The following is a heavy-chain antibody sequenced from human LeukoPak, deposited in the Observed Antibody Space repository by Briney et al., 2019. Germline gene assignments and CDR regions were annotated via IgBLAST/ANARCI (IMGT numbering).Heavy chain of an antibody. Sequence: SETLSLTCAVYGGSFSGYYWSWIRQPPGKGLEWIGEINHSGSTNYNPSLKSRVTISVDTSKNQFSLKLSSVTAADTAVYYCARHTYCSSTSCLRYYYYYMDVWGKGTTVTVSS. D-gene: IGHD2-2*01. V-gene: IGHV4-34*01. J-gene: IGHJ6*03. CDR2: INHSGST. CDR1: GGSFSGYY. CDR3: ARHTYCSSTSCLRYYYYYMDV.